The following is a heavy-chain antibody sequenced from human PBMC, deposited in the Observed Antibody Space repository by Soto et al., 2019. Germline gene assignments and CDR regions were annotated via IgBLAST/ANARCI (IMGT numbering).Heavy chain of an antibody. V-gene: IGHV3-30*18. CDR3: AKGDRSGYYGFDY. J-gene: IGHJ4*02. D-gene: IGHD3-22*01. Sequence: GGSLRLSCAASGFTFSSYGMRWVRQAPGKGLEWVAVISYDGSNKYYADSVKGRFTISRDNSKNTLYLQMNSLRAEDTAVYYCAKGDRSGYYGFDYWGQGTLVTVSS. CDR2: ISYDGSNK. CDR1: GFTFSSYG.